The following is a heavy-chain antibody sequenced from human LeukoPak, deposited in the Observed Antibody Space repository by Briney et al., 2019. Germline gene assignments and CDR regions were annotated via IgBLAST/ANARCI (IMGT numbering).Heavy chain of an antibody. V-gene: IGHV5-51*01. J-gene: IGHJ4*02. CDR3: AGHTGYYYDSSGYNLEY. CDR2: IYPGDSDT. Sequence: GESLEISCKGSGYSFTSYWIGWVRQMPGKGLEWMGIIYPGDSDTRYSPSFQGQVTISADKSISTAYLQWSSLKASDTGMYYCAGHTGYYYDSSGYNLEYWGQGTLVTVSS. D-gene: IGHD3-22*01. CDR1: GYSFTSYW.